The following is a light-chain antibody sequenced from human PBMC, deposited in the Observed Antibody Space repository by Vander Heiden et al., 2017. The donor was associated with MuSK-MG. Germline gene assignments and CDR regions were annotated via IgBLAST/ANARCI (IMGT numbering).Light chain of an antibody. CDR3: QQSSDTHT. CDR2: AAS. J-gene: IGKJ4*01. CDR1: QSVGTF. V-gene: IGKV1-39*01. Sequence: DIQMTQSPSSLSASVGDRVTITCRADQSVGTFLNWYQQRPGTAPRLLIYAASILQSGVPSRFSGGGSGTHFTLTIDTLQSDDFATYFCQQSSDTHTFGGGTKVEIK.